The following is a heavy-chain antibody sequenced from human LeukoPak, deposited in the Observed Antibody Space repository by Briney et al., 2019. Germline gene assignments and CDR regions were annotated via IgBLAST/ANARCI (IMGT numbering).Heavy chain of an antibody. CDR2: IYSGGST. CDR1: GFTVSSNY. Sequence: PGGSLRLSCAASGFTVSSNYMSWVRQAPGKGLEWVSVIYSGGSTCYADSVKGRFTISRDNSKNTLYLQMNGLRAEDTAVYYCARVELELRQFDYWGQGTLVTVSS. CDR3: ARVELELRQFDY. V-gene: IGHV3-66*02. J-gene: IGHJ4*02. D-gene: IGHD1-7*01.